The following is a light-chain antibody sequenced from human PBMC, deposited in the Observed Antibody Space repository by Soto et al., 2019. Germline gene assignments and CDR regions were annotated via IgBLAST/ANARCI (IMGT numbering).Light chain of an antibody. CDR3: CSCAGSNTYV. CDR2: DVF. V-gene: IGLV2-11*01. CDR1: SSDVGGYNY. J-gene: IGLJ1*01. Sequence: QSVLTQPRSVSGSPGQSVTISCTGTSSDVGGYNYVSWYQQHPGKAPKLMIYDVFKWPSGVPDRFSGSKSGNTASLTISGLQAEDEADYYCCSCAGSNTYVFGTGTKLTVL.